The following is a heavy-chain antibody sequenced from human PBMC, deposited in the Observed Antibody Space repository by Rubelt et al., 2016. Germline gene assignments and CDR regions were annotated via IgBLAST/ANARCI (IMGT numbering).Heavy chain of an antibody. D-gene: IGHD1-26*01. J-gene: IGHJ4*02. CDR3: AKDLGPRGATPGY. Sequence: GRFTISRDNSKNTLYLQMNSLRAEDTAVYYCAKDLGPRGATPGYWGQGTLVTVSS. V-gene: IGHV3-23*01.